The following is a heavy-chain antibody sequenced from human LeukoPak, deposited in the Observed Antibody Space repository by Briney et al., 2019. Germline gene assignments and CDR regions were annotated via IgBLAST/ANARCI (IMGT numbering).Heavy chain of an antibody. J-gene: IGHJ4*02. CDR1: GFTFSSYA. V-gene: IGHV3-23*01. Sequence: SGGSLRLSCAASGFTFSSYAMSWVRQAPGKGLEWVSAISGSGGSTYYADSVKGRFTISRDNSKNTLYLQMNSLRAEDTAVYYCAKTPGDYYDSSGIIDYWGQGTLVTVSS. CDR2: ISGSGGST. D-gene: IGHD3-22*01. CDR3: AKTPGDYYDSSGIIDY.